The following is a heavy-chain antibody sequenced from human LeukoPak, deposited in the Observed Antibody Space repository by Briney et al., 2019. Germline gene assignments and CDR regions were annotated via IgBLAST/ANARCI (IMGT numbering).Heavy chain of an antibody. Sequence: PGGSLRLSCAASGFIFSNYAMTWVRQAPGKGLEWVSSISGDAGSIYHIDSVRGRFTISRDNSKNTLFLQMNSLRAEDTGMYYCAKYGAPGWSGYCDYWGQGTLVTVSS. D-gene: IGHD4/OR15-4a*01. CDR2: ISGDAGSI. CDR1: GFIFSNYA. CDR3: AKYGAPGWSGYCDY. J-gene: IGHJ4*02. V-gene: IGHV3-23*01.